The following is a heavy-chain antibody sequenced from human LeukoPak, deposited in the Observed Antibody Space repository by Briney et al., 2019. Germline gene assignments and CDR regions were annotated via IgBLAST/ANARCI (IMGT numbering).Heavy chain of an antibody. CDR3: ARSLPGAIGAADF. D-gene: IGHD6-13*01. CDR1: GASIIPYY. V-gene: IGHV4-59*01. CDR2: IHSNGNT. Sequence: PSETLSLTCTVSGASIIPYYWSWIRQPPGKGLDWIAYIHSNGNTGYNPSLMSRLTISVDTSKNHFSLKVTSMTTADTGVYYCARSLPGAIGAADFWGQGTLVTVSS. J-gene: IGHJ4*02.